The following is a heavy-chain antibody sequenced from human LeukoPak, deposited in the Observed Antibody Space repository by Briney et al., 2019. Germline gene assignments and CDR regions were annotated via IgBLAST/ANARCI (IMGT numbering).Heavy chain of an antibody. J-gene: IGHJ3*02. CDR3: ARDRSGDPEWAIGSWEPALRELDAFDI. CDR1: GFTFSSYW. V-gene: IGHV3-53*01. D-gene: IGHD6-13*01. Sequence: PGGSLRLSCAASGFTFSSYWMTWVRQAPGKGLEWVSVIYSGGDTYYADSVKGRFTISRDISKNTVYLQMNSLRAEDTAVYYCARDRSGDPEWAIGSWEPALRELDAFDIWGQGTMVTVS. CDR2: IYSGGDT.